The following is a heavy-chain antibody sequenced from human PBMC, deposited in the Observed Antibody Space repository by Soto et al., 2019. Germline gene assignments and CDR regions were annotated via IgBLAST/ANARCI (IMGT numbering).Heavy chain of an antibody. Sequence: EVQLLESGGGLVQPGGSLRLSCAASGFTFSSYAMSWVRQAPGKGLEWVSAISGSGGSTYYADSVKGRFTISRDNSKNTLYLQMNSLRADDTAVYYCAKVRIAAAGIVGYYYGMDVWGQGTTVTVSS. CDR3: AKVRIAAAGIVGYYYGMDV. CDR1: GFTFSSYA. V-gene: IGHV3-23*01. CDR2: ISGSGGST. J-gene: IGHJ6*02. D-gene: IGHD6-13*01.